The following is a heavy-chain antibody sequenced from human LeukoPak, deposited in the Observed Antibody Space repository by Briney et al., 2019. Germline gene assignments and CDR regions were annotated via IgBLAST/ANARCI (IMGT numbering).Heavy chain of an antibody. CDR2: INHSGST. V-gene: IGHV4-34*01. Sequence: PSETLSLTCAVYGGSFSGYYWSWIRQPPGKGLEWIGEINHSGSTNYNPSLKSRVTISVDTSKNQFSLNLSSVTAADTAVYYCARGYSSGWYGYWGQGTLVTVSS. J-gene: IGHJ4*02. D-gene: IGHD6-19*01. CDR1: GGSFSGYY. CDR3: ARGYSSGWYGY.